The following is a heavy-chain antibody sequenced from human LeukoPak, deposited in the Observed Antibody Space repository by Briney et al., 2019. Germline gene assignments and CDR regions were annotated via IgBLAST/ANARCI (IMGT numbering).Heavy chain of an antibody. CDR1: GFTFDDYA. CDR3: AGGGEWLVPNWFDP. CDR2: ISGDGGST. D-gene: IGHD6-19*01. J-gene: IGHJ5*02. Sequence: GGSLRLSCAASGFTFDDYAMHWVRQAPGKGLEWVSLISGDGGSTYYADSVKGRFTISRDYSKNSLYLQMNSLRTEDTALYYCAGGGEWLVPNWFDPWGQGTLVTVSS. V-gene: IGHV3-43*02.